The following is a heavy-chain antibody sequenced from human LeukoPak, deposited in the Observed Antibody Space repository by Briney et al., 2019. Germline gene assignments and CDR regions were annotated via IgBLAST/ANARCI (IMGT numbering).Heavy chain of an antibody. CDR2: IIPIFGTA. CDR3: ANDYGDNIMGC. D-gene: IGHD4-17*01. Sequence: SVKVSCKASGYTFTGYYMHWVRQAPGQGLEWMGRIIPIFGTANYAQKFQGRVTITTDESTSTAYMELSSLRSEDTAVYYCANDYGDNIMGCWGQGTLVTVSS. CDR1: GYTFTGYY. J-gene: IGHJ4*02. V-gene: IGHV1-69*05.